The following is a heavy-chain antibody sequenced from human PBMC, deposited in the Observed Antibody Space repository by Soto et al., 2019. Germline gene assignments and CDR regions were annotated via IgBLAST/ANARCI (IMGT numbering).Heavy chain of an antibody. D-gene: IGHD3-9*01. Sequence: ASVKVSCKASGYTFTNYVMHWVRQAPGQRLEWMGWVNAGNGNTKYSQKFQGRVTITRDTSASTAYMELSSLRSEDTAVYYCARRYYDILTGYFPFDIWGQGTMVTVSS. J-gene: IGHJ3*02. V-gene: IGHV1-3*01. CDR3: ARRYYDILTGYFPFDI. CDR2: VNAGNGNT. CDR1: GYTFTNYV.